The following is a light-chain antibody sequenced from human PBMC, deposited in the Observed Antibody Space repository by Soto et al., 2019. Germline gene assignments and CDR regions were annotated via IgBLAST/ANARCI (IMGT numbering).Light chain of an antibody. V-gene: IGLV2-23*02. CDR3: CSYAGSSTWV. CDR2: EVS. Sequence: QSALTQPASVSGSPGQSITISCTGTSSDVGSYNLVSWYQQHAGKAPKLMIYEVSKRPSGVSNRFSGSKSGNTAALTISGLQAEDEADYYGCSYAGSSTWVFGGGTKVTVL. J-gene: IGLJ3*02. CDR1: SSDVGSYNL.